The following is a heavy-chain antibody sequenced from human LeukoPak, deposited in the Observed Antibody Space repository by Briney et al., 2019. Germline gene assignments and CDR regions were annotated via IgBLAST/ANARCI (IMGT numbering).Heavy chain of an antibody. CDR3: ARGARGYSYGHFDY. D-gene: IGHD5-18*01. V-gene: IGHV4-59*01. J-gene: IGHJ4*02. CDR2: IYYSGST. Sequence: KPSETLSLTCTVSGGSISSYSWSWIRQPPGKGLEWIGYIYYSGSTNYNPSLKSRFTISVDTSKNQFSLKLSSVTAADTAVYYCARGARGYSYGHFDYWGQGTLVTVSS. CDR1: GGSISSYS.